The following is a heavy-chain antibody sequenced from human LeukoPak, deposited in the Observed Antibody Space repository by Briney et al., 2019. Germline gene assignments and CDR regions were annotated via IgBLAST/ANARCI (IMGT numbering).Heavy chain of an antibody. D-gene: IGHD2/OR15-2a*01. J-gene: IGHJ4*02. CDR1: GFTLSSNY. CDR2: IYSAGNT. V-gene: IGHV3-66*02. Sequence: GGSLRLSCAASGFTLSSNYMNWVRQAPGKGLEWVSGIYSAGNTFYSDSVKRPFTISRDNSKTTLYLQMNSLTPEDTAVYYCARAREYLAIDYWGQGTLVTVSS. CDR3: ARAREYLAIDY.